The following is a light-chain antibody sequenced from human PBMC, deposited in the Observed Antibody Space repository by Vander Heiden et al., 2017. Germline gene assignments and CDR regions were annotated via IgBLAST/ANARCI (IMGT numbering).Light chain of an antibody. CDR3: QHRSYWPPWT. V-gene: IGKV3-11*01. Sequence: EIVLTQSPATLSLSPGERATLSCRASQSVSSYLAWYQQKPGQAPRLLIYDASNRATGIPARFSGSGSGTDFTLTISSLDPEDFAVYYCQHRSYWPPWTFGPGTKVEIK. CDR1: QSVSSY. J-gene: IGKJ1*01. CDR2: DAS.